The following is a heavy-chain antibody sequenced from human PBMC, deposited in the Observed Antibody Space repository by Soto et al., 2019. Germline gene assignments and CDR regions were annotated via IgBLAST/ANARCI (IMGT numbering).Heavy chain of an antibody. CDR3: ARERGGSFYS. D-gene: IGHD3-16*01. CDR1: GGTFSTYT. Sequence: QVQLVQSGAEVKKPGASVKVSCKASGGTFSTYTINWVRQAPGQGPEWMGGVIPILETPNYAQKYQGRVTITADESTTTAHMELSRLRSADTAIYYCARERGGSFYSWGQGTLVTVSS. V-gene: IGHV1-69*16. J-gene: IGHJ5*01. CDR2: VIPILETP.